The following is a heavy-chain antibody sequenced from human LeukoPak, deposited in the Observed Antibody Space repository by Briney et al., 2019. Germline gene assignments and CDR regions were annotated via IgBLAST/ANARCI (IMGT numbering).Heavy chain of an antibody. J-gene: IGHJ6*03. Sequence: SGGSLRLSCAASGFTFSSYSMNWVRQAPGKGLEWVSSISSSSSYIYYADSVKGRFTISRDNAKNSLYLQMNSLRAEDTAVYYCARSDTAMEFYYYYYMDVWGKGTTVTVSS. V-gene: IGHV3-21*01. D-gene: IGHD5-18*01. CDR2: ISSSSSYI. CDR3: ARSDTAMEFYYYYYMDV. CDR1: GFTFSSYS.